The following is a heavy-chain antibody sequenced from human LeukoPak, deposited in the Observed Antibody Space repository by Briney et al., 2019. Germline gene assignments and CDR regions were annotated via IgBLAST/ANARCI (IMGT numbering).Heavy chain of an antibody. CDR3: AANFDF. Sequence: GGSLRLSCAASGFTFSNYGMHWVRQAPGRGLEWVAVIWYDGSTKYYADSVKGRFTISRDNSKNMLYLQMNSLRAEDTAVYCCAANFDFWGQGTLVTVSS. CDR1: GFTFSNYG. V-gene: IGHV3-33*01. CDR2: IWYDGSTK. J-gene: IGHJ4*02.